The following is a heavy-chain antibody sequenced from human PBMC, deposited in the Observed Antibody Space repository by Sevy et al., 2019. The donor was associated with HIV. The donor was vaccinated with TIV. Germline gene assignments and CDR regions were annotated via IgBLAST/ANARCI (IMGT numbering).Heavy chain of an antibody. D-gene: IGHD6-25*01. V-gene: IGHV3-74*01. J-gene: IGHJ4*02. CDR2: INSDGSKT. CDR3: ARDKSATAVDY. Sequence: GGSLRLSCAASGFTFSSYAMSWVRQAPGKGLEWVSHINSDGSKTGYADSVKGRFTISRDNAKNTLYLQMNSLRAEDTAVYYCARDKSATAVDYWGQGTLVTVS. CDR1: GFTFSSYA.